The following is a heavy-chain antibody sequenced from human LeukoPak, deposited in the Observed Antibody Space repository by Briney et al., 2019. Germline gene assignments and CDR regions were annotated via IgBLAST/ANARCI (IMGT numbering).Heavy chain of an antibody. V-gene: IGHV3-11*06. D-gene: IGHD3-10*01. J-gene: IGHJ4*02. Sequence: GGSLRLSCAASGFTFSDYYMSWIRQAPGKGLEWVSYISSSSSYTNYADSVKGRFTISRDNAKNSLYLQMNSLRAEDTAVYYCARPGSGSYSDYWGQGTLVTVSS. CDR2: ISSSSSYT. CDR3: ARPGSGSYSDY. CDR1: GFTFSDYY.